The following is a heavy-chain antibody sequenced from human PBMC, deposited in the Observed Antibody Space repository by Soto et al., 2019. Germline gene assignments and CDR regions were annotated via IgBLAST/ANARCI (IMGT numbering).Heavy chain of an antibody. J-gene: IGHJ4*02. CDR2: INPSGGST. V-gene: IGHV1-46*01. CDR1: GDTFTSYY. D-gene: IGHD6-6*01. CDR3: ARVTYSSSLDY. Sequence: ASVKVSCTASGDTFTSYYMHWVRQAPGQGLEWMGIINPSGGSTSYAQKLQGRVTMTTDTSTSTAYMELRSLRSDDTAAYYCARVTYSSSLDYWGQGTLVTVSS.